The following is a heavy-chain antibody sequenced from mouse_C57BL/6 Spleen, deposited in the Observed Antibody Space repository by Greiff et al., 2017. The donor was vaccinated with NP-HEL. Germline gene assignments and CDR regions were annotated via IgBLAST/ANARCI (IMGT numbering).Heavy chain of an antibody. D-gene: IGHD2-5*01. J-gene: IGHJ4*01. CDR3: ARHYSNYEKVYAMDY. CDR1: GYSFTGYF. CDR2: INPYNGDT. V-gene: IGHV1-20*01. Sequence: EVKLQESGPELVKPGDSVKLSCKASGYSFTGYFMNWVMQSHGKSLEWIGRINPYNGDTFYNQKFKGKATLTVDKSSSTAHMELRSLTSEDSAVYYCARHYSNYEKVYAMDYWGQGTSVTVSS.